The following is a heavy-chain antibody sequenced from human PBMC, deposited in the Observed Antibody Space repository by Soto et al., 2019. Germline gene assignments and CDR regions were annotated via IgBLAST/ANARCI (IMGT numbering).Heavy chain of an antibody. J-gene: IGHJ3*02. CDR2: IDPSDSYA. CDR1: GYRFTSYW. D-gene: IGHD3-9*01. V-gene: IGHV5-10-1*01. Sequence: PRESLKISCQGSGYRFTSYWISWVRLMPGKGLEWMGRIDPSDSYAKYGPSFQGHVTISADKSISTAYLQWSSLKASDTAMYYCARLLAISADDAFDIWGQGTMVTVSS. CDR3: ARLLAISADDAFDI.